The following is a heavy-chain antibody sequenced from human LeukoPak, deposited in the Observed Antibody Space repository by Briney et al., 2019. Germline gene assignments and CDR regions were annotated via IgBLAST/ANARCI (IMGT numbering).Heavy chain of an antibody. Sequence: PGGSLRLSCAASKFNISYNYMSWVRQAPGKGLEWVSAISGSGGSTYYADSVKGRFTISRDNSKNTLYLQMNSLRAEDTAVYYCAISLEWLGFDYWGQGTLVTVSS. D-gene: IGHD3-3*01. CDR1: KFNISYNY. J-gene: IGHJ4*02. CDR3: AISLEWLGFDY. V-gene: IGHV3-23*01. CDR2: ISGSGGST.